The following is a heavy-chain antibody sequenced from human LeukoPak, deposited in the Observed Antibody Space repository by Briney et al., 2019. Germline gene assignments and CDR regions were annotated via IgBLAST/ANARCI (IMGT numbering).Heavy chain of an antibody. J-gene: IGHJ4*02. D-gene: IGHD3-22*01. Sequence: PSETLSLTRAVYGGSLSRYYWSRIRQPPGRGLEWIGEINHSGSTNYHPSLKSRVTISVDTSKNQFYLRLNPVTAAGTAVYYCPSPKSYYYDSSGYQFDDWGQGTLVTVSS. CDR1: GGSLSRYY. V-gene: IGHV4-34*01. CDR2: INHSGST. CDR3: PSPKSYYYDSSGYQFDD.